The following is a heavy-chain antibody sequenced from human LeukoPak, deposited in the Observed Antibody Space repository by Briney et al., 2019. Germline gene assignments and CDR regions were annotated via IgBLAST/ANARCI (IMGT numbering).Heavy chain of an antibody. CDR2: IYYSGST. J-gene: IGHJ6*03. CDR3: ARGVFESGYSPSYYYYYMDV. V-gene: IGHV4-39*01. Sequence: SETLSLTCTVSDDSISSSSYYWGWIRQPPGKGLEWIGGIYYSGSTYYNPSLKSRVTISVDTSKNQFSLKLSSVTAADTAVYYCARGVFESGYSPSYYYYYMDVWGKGTTVTVSS. CDR1: DDSISSSSYY. D-gene: IGHD3-22*01.